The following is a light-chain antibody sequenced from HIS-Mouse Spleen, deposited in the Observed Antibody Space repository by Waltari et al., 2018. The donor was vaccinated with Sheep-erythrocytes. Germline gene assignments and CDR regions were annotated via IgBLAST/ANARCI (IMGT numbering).Light chain of an antibody. CDR3: QAWDSSTAEV. V-gene: IGLV3-1*01. J-gene: IGLJ2*01. CDR1: KLGDKY. CDR2: QDS. Sequence: SYELTQPPSVSVSPGQTASITCSGDKLGDKYACWYQQKPGQSPVLVIYQDSKRPSGIPERFACSNSGNTATLTIGGTQAMDEADYYCQAWDSSTAEVFGGGTKLTVL.